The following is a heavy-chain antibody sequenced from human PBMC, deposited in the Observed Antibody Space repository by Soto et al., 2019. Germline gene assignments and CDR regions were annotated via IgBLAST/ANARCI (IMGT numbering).Heavy chain of an antibody. CDR2: IYSSGST. D-gene: IGHD3-16*01. V-gene: IGHV4-4*07. Sequence: SETLSLTCAVSGGSMSSYFWSWIRQPAGKGLEWIGRIYSSGSTSYNPSLKSRVTMSVDTSKDQVSLRLNSMTAADTAVYYCARGLSAFDPWGQGTLVTVSS. J-gene: IGHJ5*02. CDR1: GGSMSSYF. CDR3: ARGLSAFDP.